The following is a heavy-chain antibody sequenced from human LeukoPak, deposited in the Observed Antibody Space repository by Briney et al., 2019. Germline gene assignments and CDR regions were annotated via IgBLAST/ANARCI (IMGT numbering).Heavy chain of an antibody. CDR3: AREDFTIFVGGTQIDY. CDR1: GYTFTGYY. Sequence: ASVKVSCKASGYTFTGYYMHWVRQAPGQGLEWMGRINPNSGGTNYAQKFQGRVTMTRDTSISTAYMEVSRLRSDDTAVYYCAREDFTIFVGGTQIDYWGQGTLVTVSS. J-gene: IGHJ4*02. V-gene: IGHV1-2*06. CDR2: INPNSGGT. D-gene: IGHD3-3*01.